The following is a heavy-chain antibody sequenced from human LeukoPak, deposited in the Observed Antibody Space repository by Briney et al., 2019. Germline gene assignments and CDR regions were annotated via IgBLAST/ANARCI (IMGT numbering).Heavy chain of an antibody. D-gene: IGHD6-6*01. CDR1: GGSISSYY. J-gene: IGHJ6*03. V-gene: IGHV4-4*07. Sequence: SETLSLTCTVSGGSISSYYWSWIRQPAGKGLEWIGRIYTSGSTNYNPSLKSRVTMSVDTSKNQFSLKLSSATAADTAVYYCARSSRGSSSISVYYYYMDVWGKGTTVTVSS. CDR2: IYTSGST. CDR3: ARSSRGSSSISVYYYYMDV.